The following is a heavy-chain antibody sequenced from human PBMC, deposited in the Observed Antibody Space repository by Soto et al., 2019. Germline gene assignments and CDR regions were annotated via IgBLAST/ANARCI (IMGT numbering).Heavy chain of an antibody. CDR1: GGSISSYY. J-gene: IGHJ1*01. V-gene: IGHV4-59*01. CDR2: IYYSGST. D-gene: IGHD3-22*01. CDR3: ARLGHVYYYDSSGYREYFQH. Sequence: SETLSLTCTVSGGSISSYYWSWIRQPPGKGLEWIGYIYYSGSTNYNPSLKSRVTISVDTSKNQYSLKLSPVTAADTAVYYCARLGHVYYYDSSGYREYFQHWGQGTLVTVS.